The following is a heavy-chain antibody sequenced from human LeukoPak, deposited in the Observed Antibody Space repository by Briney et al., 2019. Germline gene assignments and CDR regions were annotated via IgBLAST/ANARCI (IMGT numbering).Heavy chain of an antibody. Sequence: VASVKVSCKASGYTFTSYDINWVRQATGQGLEWMGWMNSNSGNTGYAQKFQARVTFTRITSISTAYMELRSLRSEDTAVYYCVRGERGYRYGFEYFQKWGQGTLVTVSS. CDR3: VRGERGYRYGFEYFQK. CDR2: MNSNSGNT. D-gene: IGHD5-18*01. CDR1: GYTFTSYD. V-gene: IGHV1-8*03. J-gene: IGHJ1*01.